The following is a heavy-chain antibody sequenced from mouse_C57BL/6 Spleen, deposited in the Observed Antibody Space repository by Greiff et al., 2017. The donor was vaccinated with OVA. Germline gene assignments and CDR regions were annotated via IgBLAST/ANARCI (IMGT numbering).Heavy chain of an antibody. CDR1: GFNIKDDY. V-gene: IGHV14-4*01. CDR3: THYGSSYWYFDV. J-gene: IGHJ1*03. Sequence: VHVKQSGAELVRPGASVKLSCTASGFNIKDDYMHWVKQRPEQGLEWIGWIDPENGDTEYASKFQGKATITADTSSNTAYLQLSSLPSEDTAVYYCTHYGSSYWYFDVWGTGTTVTVSS. CDR2: IDPENGDT. D-gene: IGHD1-1*01.